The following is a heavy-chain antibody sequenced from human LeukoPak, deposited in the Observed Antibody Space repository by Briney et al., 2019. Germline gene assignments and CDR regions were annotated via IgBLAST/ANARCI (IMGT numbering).Heavy chain of an antibody. Sequence: ASVNVSCKASGGTFSSYAISWVRQAPGQGLEWMGGIIPIFGTANYAQKFQGRVTITTDESTSTAYMELSSLRSEDTAVYYCASPRVFGVAKGAFDIWGQGTMVTVSS. D-gene: IGHD3-3*01. V-gene: IGHV1-69*05. CDR2: IIPIFGTA. CDR1: GGTFSSYA. CDR3: ASPRVFGVAKGAFDI. J-gene: IGHJ3*02.